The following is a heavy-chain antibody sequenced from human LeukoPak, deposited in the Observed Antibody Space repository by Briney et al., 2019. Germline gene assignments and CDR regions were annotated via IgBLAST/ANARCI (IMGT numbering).Heavy chain of an antibody. Sequence: APVKVSCKASGYTFTSYAMNWVRQAPGQGLEWMGWINTNTGNPTYAQGFTGRFVFSLDTSVSTAYLQISSLKAEDTAVYYCARDQAAAGTVRGNWFDPWGQGTLVTVSS. V-gene: IGHV7-4-1*02. CDR3: ARDQAAAGTVRGNWFDP. D-gene: IGHD6-13*01. CDR2: INTNTGNP. J-gene: IGHJ5*02. CDR1: GYTFTSYA.